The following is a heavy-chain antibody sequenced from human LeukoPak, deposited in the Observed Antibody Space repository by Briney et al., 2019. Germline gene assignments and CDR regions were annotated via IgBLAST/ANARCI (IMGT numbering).Heavy chain of an antibody. D-gene: IGHD3-9*01. J-gene: IGHJ4*02. V-gene: IGHV1-69*13. CDR1: GGTFSSYA. CDR2: IIPIFGTA. Sequence: GASVKVSCKASGGTFSSYAISWVRQAPGQGLEWMGGIIPIFGTANYAQKFQGRVTITADESTSTAYMELSSLRSEDTAVYYCARSGRPIRYFDWLFFLTDWGQGTLVTVSS. CDR3: ARSGRPIRYFDWLFFLTD.